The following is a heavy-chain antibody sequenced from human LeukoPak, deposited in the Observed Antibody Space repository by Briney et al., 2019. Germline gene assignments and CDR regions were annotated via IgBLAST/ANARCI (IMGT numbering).Heavy chain of an antibody. CDR3: ARVEGEDTAMFY. V-gene: IGHV4-30-4*01. J-gene: IGHJ4*02. D-gene: IGHD5-18*01. CDR2: IYYSGST. Sequence: SLTCTVSCVSISSGDFYWSWLRQPPRKGPGWVGYIYYSGSTYYNPSLKSRVTISVDTSKNQFSLKLSSVTAADTAVYYCARVEGEDTAMFYWGQGTLVTVSS. CDR1: CVSISSGDFY.